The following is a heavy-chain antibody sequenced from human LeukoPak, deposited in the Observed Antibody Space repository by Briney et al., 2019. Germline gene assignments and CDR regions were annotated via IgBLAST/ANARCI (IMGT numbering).Heavy chain of an antibody. J-gene: IGHJ4*02. D-gene: IGHD5-24*01. CDR3: ARGGHGHTQNDY. CDR2: INPNTGGT. Sequence: GASVKVSCKAPGYTFTGYYMHWVRQAPGQGLEWMGWINPNTGGTNYAQSFQGRVTMTRDTSITTSYMELSNLLFDDTALYYCARGGHGHTQNDYWGQGTLVTVSS. V-gene: IGHV1-2*02. CDR1: GYTFTGYY.